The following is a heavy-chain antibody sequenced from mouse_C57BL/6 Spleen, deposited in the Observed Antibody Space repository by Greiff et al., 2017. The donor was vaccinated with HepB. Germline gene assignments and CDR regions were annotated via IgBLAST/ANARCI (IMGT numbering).Heavy chain of an antibody. CDR2: IYPGDGDT. J-gene: IGHJ1*03. D-gene: IGHD1-1*01. CDR3: ARWSDNYGSSPGYFDV. CDR1: GYAFSSSW. V-gene: IGHV1-82*01. Sequence: VQLQQSGPELVKPGASVKISCKASGYAFSSSWMNWVKQRPGKGLEWIGRIYPGDGDTNYNGKFKGKATLTADKSSSTAYMQLSSLTSEDSAVYVGARWSDNYGSSPGYFDVWGTGTTVTVSS.